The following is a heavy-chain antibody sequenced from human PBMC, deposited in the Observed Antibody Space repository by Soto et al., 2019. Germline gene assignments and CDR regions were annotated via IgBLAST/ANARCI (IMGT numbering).Heavy chain of an antibody. CDR1: GFTFTSSA. V-gene: IGHV1-58*02. J-gene: IGHJ6*03. Sequence: SVKVSCKASGFTFTSSAMQWVRQARGQRLEWIGWIVVGSGNTNYAQKFQERVTITRDMSTSTAYMELSSLRSEDTAVYYCAALLRTGHYYYYYMVVWGKGTTVTVSS. CDR3: AALLRTGHYYYYYMVV. D-gene: IGHD3-10*02. CDR2: IVVGSGNT.